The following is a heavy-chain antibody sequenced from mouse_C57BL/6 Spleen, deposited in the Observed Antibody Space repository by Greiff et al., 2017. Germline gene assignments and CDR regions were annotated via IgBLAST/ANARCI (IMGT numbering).Heavy chain of an antibody. CDR3: ARGSYYSNYAWFAY. J-gene: IGHJ3*01. CDR2: INPNNGGT. D-gene: IGHD2-5*01. CDR1: GYTFTDYN. Sequence: VQLKESGPELVKPGASVKMSCKASGYTFTDYNMHWVKQSHGKSLEWIGYINPNNGGTSYNQKFKGKATLTVNKSSSTAYMELRSLTSEDSAVYYCARGSYYSNYAWFAYWGQGTLVTVSA. V-gene: IGHV1-22*01.